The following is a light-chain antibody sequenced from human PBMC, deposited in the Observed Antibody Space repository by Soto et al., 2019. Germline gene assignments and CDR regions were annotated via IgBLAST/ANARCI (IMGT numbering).Light chain of an antibody. CDR3: QQYERLPYS. J-gene: IGKJ2*03. CDR1: QVIPAY. Sequence: DIQLTQSPPSLSASVGDRVTITCRASQVIPAYLNWYQQKPGEAPKLVIYDTSTLEIGVPSRFGGDGSGTDFTLTITGRQPEDYATYYCQQYERLPYSFGQGTKV. CDR2: DTS. V-gene: IGKV1-33*01.